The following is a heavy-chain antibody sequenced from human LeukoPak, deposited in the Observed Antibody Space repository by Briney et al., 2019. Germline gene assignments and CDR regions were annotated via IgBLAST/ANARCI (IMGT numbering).Heavy chain of an antibody. D-gene: IGHD3-10*01. CDR1: DVSISSYH. CDR3: ARATFMFRGVPLEPDAFDI. CDR2: IDYSGTT. J-gene: IGHJ3*02. V-gene: IGHV4-59*01. Sequence: PSETLSLTCTASDVSISSYHWSWVRQPPGKGLEWIGYIDYSGTTSYNPSLKSRVTISVDTSKNQFSLRVRSVSAADTAVYYCARATFMFRGVPLEPDAFDIWGQGTMVSVSS.